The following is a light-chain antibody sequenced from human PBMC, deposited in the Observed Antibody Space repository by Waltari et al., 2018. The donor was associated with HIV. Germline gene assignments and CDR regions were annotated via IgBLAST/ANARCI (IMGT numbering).Light chain of an antibody. J-gene: IGLJ2*01. CDR1: SSDVGRFNY. Sequence: QSALTQPASVSGSPGQSITISCPGPSSDVGRFNYVSWYQQHPGKTPKLMIYEVSTRPSGVSNRFSGSKSGNTASLTISGLQAEDEADYYCSSYTSSSTLVFGGGTKLTVL. CDR3: SSYTSSSTLV. V-gene: IGLV2-14*01. CDR2: EVS.